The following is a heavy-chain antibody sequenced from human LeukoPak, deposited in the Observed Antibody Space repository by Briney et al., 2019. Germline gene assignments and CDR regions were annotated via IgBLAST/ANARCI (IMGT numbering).Heavy chain of an antibody. J-gene: IGHJ5*02. CDR3: ARATHDRPLYSSSWYGAKWWFDP. Sequence: ASVKVSCKASGYTFTSYYMHWVRQAPGQGLEWMGIINPSGGSTSYAQKFQGRVTMTRDTSTSTVYMELSSLRSEDTAVYYCARATHDRPLYSSSWYGAKWWFDPWGQGTLVTVSS. V-gene: IGHV1-46*01. D-gene: IGHD6-13*01. CDR2: INPSGGST. CDR1: GYTFTSYY.